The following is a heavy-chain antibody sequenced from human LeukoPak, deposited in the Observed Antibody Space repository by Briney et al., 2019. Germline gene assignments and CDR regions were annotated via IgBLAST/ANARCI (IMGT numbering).Heavy chain of an antibody. CDR1: GFTFDDYA. J-gene: IGHJ4*02. Sequence: TGGSLRLSCAASGFTFDDYAMHWVRQAPGKGLEWVSGISWNSGSIGYADSVKGRFTISRDNAKNSLYLQMNSLRAEDTAVYYCARGGRGSSWFDNWGQGTLVTVSS. CDR2: ISWNSGSI. V-gene: IGHV3-9*01. CDR3: ARGGRGSSWFDN. D-gene: IGHD6-13*01.